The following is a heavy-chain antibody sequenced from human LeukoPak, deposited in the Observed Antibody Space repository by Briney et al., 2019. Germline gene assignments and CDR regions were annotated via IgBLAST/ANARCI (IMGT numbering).Heavy chain of an antibody. J-gene: IGHJ6*03. D-gene: IGHD4-17*01. Sequence: ASVKVSCKASGSTFTGYYMHWVRQAPGQGLEWMGWINPNSGGTNYAQKFQGRVTMTRDTSISTAYMELSRLRSDDTAVYYCARDGGSTVNYYYYDYMDVWGKGTTVTISS. CDR3: ARDGGSTVNYYYYDYMDV. CDR1: GSTFTGYY. V-gene: IGHV1-2*02. CDR2: INPNSGGT.